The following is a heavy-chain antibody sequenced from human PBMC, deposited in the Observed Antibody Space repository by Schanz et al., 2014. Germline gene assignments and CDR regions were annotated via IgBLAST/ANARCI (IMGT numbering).Heavy chain of an antibody. J-gene: IGHJ3*01. CDR2: INPKGGDT. V-gene: IGHV1-2*06. CDR3: ARTASHDVWRGYIPHYAFDL. CDR1: GYTFTGYY. D-gene: IGHD3-3*01. Sequence: QVQLVQSGAEVRKPGASVKVSCKASGYTFTGYYMHWVRQAPGQGLEWMGQINPKGGDTKSAQKFQGRVTMTSDTSITTVYMEVNSLTSDDTAVFYCARTASHDVWRGYIPHYAFDLWGQGTVVIVSS.